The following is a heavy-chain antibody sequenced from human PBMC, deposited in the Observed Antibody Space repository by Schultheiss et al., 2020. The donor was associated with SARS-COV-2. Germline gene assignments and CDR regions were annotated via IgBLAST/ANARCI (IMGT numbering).Heavy chain of an antibody. CDR3: AKEAEITMILSWGCMDV. Sequence: GGSLRLSCAASGFTFSSYSMNWVRQAPGKGLEWVSSISSSSSYIYYADSVKGRFTISRDNAKNSLYLQMNSLRAEDTAVYYCAKEAEITMILSWGCMDVWGQGTTVTVSS. CDR1: GFTFSSYS. J-gene: IGHJ6*02. D-gene: IGHD3-22*01. CDR2: ISSSSSYI. V-gene: IGHV3-21*01.